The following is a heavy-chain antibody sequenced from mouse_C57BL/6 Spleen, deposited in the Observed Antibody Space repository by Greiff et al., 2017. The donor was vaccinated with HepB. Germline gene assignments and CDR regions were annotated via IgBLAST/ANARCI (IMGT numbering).Heavy chain of an antibody. CDR2: IYPSDSET. V-gene: IGHV1-61*01. Sequence: VKLQQPGAELVRPGSSVKLSCKASGYTFTSYWMDWVKQRPGQGLEWIGNIYPSDSETHYNQKFKDKATLTVDKSSSTAYMQLSSLTSEDSAVYYCAREGNAMDYWGQGTSVTVSS. CDR3: AREGNAMDY. CDR1: GYTFTSYW. J-gene: IGHJ4*01.